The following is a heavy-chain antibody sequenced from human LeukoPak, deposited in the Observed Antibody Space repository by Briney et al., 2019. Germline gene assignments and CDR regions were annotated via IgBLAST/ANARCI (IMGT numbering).Heavy chain of an antibody. CDR3: ARYPGVVAGLPAFDF. J-gene: IGHJ3*01. V-gene: IGHV4-30-4*01. CDR2: IYYSGST. Sequence: SETLSLTCTVSGGSVSSGDYYWSWIRQPPGKGLEWIGYIYYSGSTYYNPSLKSRITISVDTSKNQFSLKLSSVTAADTAVYYCARYPGVVAGLPAFDFWGQGTMVTVSS. CDR1: GGSVSSGDYY. D-gene: IGHD2-15*01.